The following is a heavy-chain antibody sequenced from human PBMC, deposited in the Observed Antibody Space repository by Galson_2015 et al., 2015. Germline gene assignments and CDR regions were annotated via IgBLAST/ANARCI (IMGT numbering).Heavy chain of an antibody. CDR1: GGSIGSRSYY. D-gene: IGHD6-13*01. CDR2: IYYNGNT. Sequence: LSLTCTVSGGSIGSRSYYWAWVRQPPGKGLEWIGTIYYNGNTYYNPSLKSRVTLSVDTSRNYFALKLTSVTAADTAVYYCARQGAAAAGFFDYWGQGTLVTVSS. CDR3: ARQGAAAAGFFDY. J-gene: IGHJ4*02. V-gene: IGHV4-39*01.